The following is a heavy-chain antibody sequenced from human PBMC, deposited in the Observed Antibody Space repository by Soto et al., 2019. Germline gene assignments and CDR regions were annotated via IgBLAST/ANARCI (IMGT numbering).Heavy chain of an antibody. V-gene: IGHV3-74*01. Sequence: GGSLRLSCAASGFTFSSYWMHWVRQAPGKGLVWVSRINSDGSSTSYADSVKGRFTISRDNAKNTLYLQMNSLRAEDTAVYYCAREGIVATIVPPPFDYWGQGTLVTVSS. D-gene: IGHD5-12*01. CDR3: AREGIVATIVPPPFDY. CDR2: INSDGSST. J-gene: IGHJ4*02. CDR1: GFTFSSYW.